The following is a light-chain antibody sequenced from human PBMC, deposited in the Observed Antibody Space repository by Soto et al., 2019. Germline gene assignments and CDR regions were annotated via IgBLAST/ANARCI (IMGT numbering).Light chain of an antibody. J-gene: IGKJ2*01. CDR1: QSISSY. CDR3: HQSYSTPPYT. CDR2: AAP. V-gene: IGKV1-39*01. Sequence: DIQMTQSPSSLSASVGDRVTITCRSSQSISSYLNWYQQKPGKAPKLLIYAAPSLQSGVTSRFSSSGSGTDFTLTISSLQPEDLATYYCHQSYSTPPYTFGQGTKLEIK.